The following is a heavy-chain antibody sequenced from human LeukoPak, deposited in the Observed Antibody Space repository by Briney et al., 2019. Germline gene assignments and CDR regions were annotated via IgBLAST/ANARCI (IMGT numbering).Heavy chain of an antibody. D-gene: IGHD3-9*01. J-gene: IGHJ4*02. V-gene: IGHV4-34*01. CDR2: ISYGGTT. CDR1: GGSFSGYY. Sequence: PSETLSLTCAVYGGSFSGYYWSWIRQPPWKGLEWIGEISYGGTTNYNPSLKSRVTISVDTSKKQFSLKVNSVTAADTAVYYCARGVSVGLSSYGFYNYWGQGTLITVSS. CDR3: ARGVSVGLSSYGFYNY.